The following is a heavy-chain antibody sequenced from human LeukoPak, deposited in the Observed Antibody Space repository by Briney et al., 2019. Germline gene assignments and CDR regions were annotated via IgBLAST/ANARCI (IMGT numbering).Heavy chain of an antibody. CDR3: ARALRENSGFYYGLDV. D-gene: IGHD5-12*01. CDR1: GDSMSNYY. CDR2: MFSNGGT. V-gene: IGHV4-4*07. J-gene: IGHJ6*02. Sequence: SETLSLTCTVSGDSMSNYYWSWIRQPAGKGLEGIGRMFSNGGTDYNPSLQSRVTMSLDTSRNQFSLKLTSVTAADTAVYYCARALRENSGFYYGLDVWGQGTTVTVSS.